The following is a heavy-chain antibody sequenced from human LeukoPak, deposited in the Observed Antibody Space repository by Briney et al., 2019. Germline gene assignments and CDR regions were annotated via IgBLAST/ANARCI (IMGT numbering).Heavy chain of an antibody. Sequence: GGSLRLSCAGITFRSYAMTLVRQAPGKGLELVSGISESGADTYYADSVRGRFTISRYNSKKTLYLQMNSLRAEDTAVYYCATRRITIIPWGQGTLVTVSS. CDR1: GITFRSYA. CDR3: ATRRITIIP. CDR2: ISESGADT. D-gene: IGHD3-22*01. V-gene: IGHV3-23*01. J-gene: IGHJ5*02.